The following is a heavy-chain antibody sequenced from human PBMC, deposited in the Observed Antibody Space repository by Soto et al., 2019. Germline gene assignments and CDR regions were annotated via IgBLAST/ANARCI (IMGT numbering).Heavy chain of an antibody. Sequence: ETLSLTCIVSGESISSSSYYWGWIRQPPGKGLEWIGSIYYSGRTYYNPSFKSRVTISIDTSKNQFSLKLSSVTATDTAVYYCARQRTTVVTQAYFDHWGQGALVTVSS. CDR1: GESISSSSYY. CDR2: IYYSGRT. V-gene: IGHV4-39*01. CDR3: ARQRTTVVTQAYFDH. J-gene: IGHJ4*02. D-gene: IGHD2-21*02.